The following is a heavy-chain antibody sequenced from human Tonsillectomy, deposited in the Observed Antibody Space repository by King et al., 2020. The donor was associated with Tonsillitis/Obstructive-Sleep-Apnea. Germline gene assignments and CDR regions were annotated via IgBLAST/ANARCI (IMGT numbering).Heavy chain of an antibody. CDR1: GFTFSSYA. Sequence: VQLVESGGGLVQPGGSLRLSCAASGFTFSSYAMSWVRQAPGKGLEWVSAISGSCGSTYYADSVKGRFTISRDNSKNTLYLQMNSLRAEDTAVYYCAKDSRLLWFGELLRMTAFDIWGQGTMVTVSS. CDR2: ISGSCGST. J-gene: IGHJ3*02. V-gene: IGHV3-23*04. CDR3: AKDSRLLWFGELLRMTAFDI. D-gene: IGHD3-10*01.